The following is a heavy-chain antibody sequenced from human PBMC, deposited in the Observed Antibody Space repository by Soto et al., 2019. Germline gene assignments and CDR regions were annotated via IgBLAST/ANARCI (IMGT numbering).Heavy chain of an antibody. V-gene: IGHV3-23*01. Sequence: PGGSLRLSCAASGFTFSSYAMSWVRQAPGKGLEWVSAISGSGGSTYYADSVKGRFTISRDNSKNTLYLQMNSLRAEDTAVYYCAKVGSKAYCSSTSCYCDYWGQGTLVTVSS. D-gene: IGHD2-2*01. J-gene: IGHJ4*02. CDR3: AKVGSKAYCSSTSCYCDY. CDR1: GFTFSSYA. CDR2: ISGSGGST.